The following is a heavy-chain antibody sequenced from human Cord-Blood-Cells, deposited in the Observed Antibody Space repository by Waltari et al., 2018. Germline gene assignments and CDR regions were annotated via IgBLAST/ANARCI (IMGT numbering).Heavy chain of an antibody. V-gene: IGHV2-26*01. D-gene: IGHD3-3*01. J-gene: IGHJ5*02. CDR3: ARTYYDFWSGYSNWFDP. CDR2: IFSNDEK. CDR1: GFSLSNARMG. Sequence: QVTLKESGPVLVKPTETLTLTCTVSGFSLSNARMGVSWIRQPPGKALEWLAHIFSNDEKSYSTSLKSMLTISKDTSKSQVVLTMTNMDPVDTATYYCARTYYDFWSGYSNWFDPWGQGTLVTVSS.